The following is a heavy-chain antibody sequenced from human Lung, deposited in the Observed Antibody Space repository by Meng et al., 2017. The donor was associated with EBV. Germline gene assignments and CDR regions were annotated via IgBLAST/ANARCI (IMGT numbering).Heavy chain of an antibody. CDR1: GYTFTTYY. CDR3: ARGDGGNGSDY. Sequence: QVPLVHSGSEVKKAGASVKVSCKASGYTFTTYYMHWVRQAPGQGLEWMGVINPSGGSTNYAQKFQGRLTMTRDTSTSTVYMELSSLRSEDTAVYYRARGDGGNGSDYWGQGTLVTVSS. J-gene: IGHJ4*02. CDR2: INPSGGST. V-gene: IGHV1-46*01. D-gene: IGHD4-23*01.